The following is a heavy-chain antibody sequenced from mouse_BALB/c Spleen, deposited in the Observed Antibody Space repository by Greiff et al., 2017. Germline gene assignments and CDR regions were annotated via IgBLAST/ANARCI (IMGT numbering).Heavy chain of an antibody. J-gene: IGHJ4*01. Sequence: EVKLVESGPSLVKPSQTLSLTCSVTGDSITSGYWNWIRKFPGNKLEYMGYISYSGSTYYNPSLKSRISITRDTSKNQYYLQLNSVTTEDTATYYCARWDYRYDVGAMDYWGQGTSVTVSS. CDR1: GDSITSGY. CDR3: ARWDYRYDVGAMDY. V-gene: IGHV3-8*02. CDR2: ISYSGST. D-gene: IGHD2-14*01.